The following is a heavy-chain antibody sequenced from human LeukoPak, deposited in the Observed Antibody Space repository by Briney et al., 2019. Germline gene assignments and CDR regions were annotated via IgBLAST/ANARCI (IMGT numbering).Heavy chain of an antibody. CDR2: INPNSGGT. Sequence: ASVKVSYKASGYTFTGYYMHWVRQAPGQGLEWMGWINPNSGGTNYAQKFQGRVTMTRDTSISTAYMELSRLRSDDTAVYYCARSADPMIVVWYAFDIWGQGTMVTVSS. CDR1: GYTFTGYY. CDR3: ARSADPMIVVWYAFDI. J-gene: IGHJ3*02. D-gene: IGHD3-22*01. V-gene: IGHV1-2*02.